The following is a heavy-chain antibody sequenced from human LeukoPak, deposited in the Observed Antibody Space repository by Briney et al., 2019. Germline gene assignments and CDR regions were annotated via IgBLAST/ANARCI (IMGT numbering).Heavy chain of an antibody. CDR3: ARRGIAAAGDWYFDL. D-gene: IGHD6-13*01. CDR2: IYYSGST. Sequence: SETLSLTCTVSGGSIISGSFYWNWIRQPAGKGLEWIGYIYYSGSTNYNPSLKSRVTISVDTSKNQFSLKLSSVTAADTAVYYCARRGIAAAGDWYFDLWGRGTLVTVSS. J-gene: IGHJ2*01. V-gene: IGHV4-61*10. CDR1: GGSIISGSFY.